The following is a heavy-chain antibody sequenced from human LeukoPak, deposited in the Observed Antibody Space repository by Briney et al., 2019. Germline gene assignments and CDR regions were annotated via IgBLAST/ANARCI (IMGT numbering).Heavy chain of an antibody. J-gene: IGHJ5*02. CDR3: ARDRANCSSTSCYVRWVGWFDP. Sequence: SVKDSCKASGGTFSSYAISWVRQAPGQGLEWMGGIIPIFGTANYAQKFQGRVTITADESTSTAYMELSSLRSEDTAVYYCARDRANCSSTSCYVRWVGWFDPWGQGTLVTVSS. D-gene: IGHD2-2*01. V-gene: IGHV1-69*13. CDR1: GGTFSSYA. CDR2: IIPIFGTA.